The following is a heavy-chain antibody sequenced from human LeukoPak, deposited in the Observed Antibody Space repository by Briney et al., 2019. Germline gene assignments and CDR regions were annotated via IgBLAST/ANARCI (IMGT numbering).Heavy chain of an antibody. CDR2: IYSGGST. CDR3: ARSKNHYYDSSGYYFNLIPPFDY. D-gene: IGHD3-22*01. J-gene: IGHJ4*02. V-gene: IGHV3-53*01. Sequence: PGGSLRLSCAASGFTVSSNDMSWVRQAPGKGLEWVSVIYSGGSTYYADSVKSRFTISRDNSKNTLYLQMNSLRAEDTGVYYCARSKNHYYDSSGYYFNLIPPFDYWGQGTLVTVSS. CDR1: GFTVSSND.